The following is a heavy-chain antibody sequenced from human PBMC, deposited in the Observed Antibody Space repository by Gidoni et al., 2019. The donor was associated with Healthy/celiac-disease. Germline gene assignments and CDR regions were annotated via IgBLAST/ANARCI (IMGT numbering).Heavy chain of an antibody. V-gene: IGHV1-69*12. D-gene: IGHD4-17*01. CDR1: GGTFSSYA. CDR3: ARLMTTVTTEADY. CDR2: IIPIFGTA. J-gene: IGHJ4*02. Sequence: QVQLVQSGAEVTKPGSSLKVSCKASGGTFSSYAISWVRQAPGQGLEWMGGIIPIFGTANYAQKFQGRVTITADESTSTAYMGLSSLRSEDTAVYYCARLMTTVTTEADYWGQGTLVTVSS.